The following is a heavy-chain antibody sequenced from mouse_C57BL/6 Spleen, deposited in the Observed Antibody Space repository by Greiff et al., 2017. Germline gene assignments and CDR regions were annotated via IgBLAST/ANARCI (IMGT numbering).Heavy chain of an antibody. Sequence: QVQLKQSGAELARPGASVKLSCKASGYTFTSYGISWVKQRTGQGLEWIGEIYPRSGNTYYNEKFKGKATLTADKSSSTAYMELRSLTSEDSAVYFCARGVSTMVTAYWGQGTLVTVST. J-gene: IGHJ3*01. CDR3: ARGVSTMVTAY. D-gene: IGHD2-2*01. CDR2: IYPRSGNT. V-gene: IGHV1-81*01. CDR1: GYTFTSYG.